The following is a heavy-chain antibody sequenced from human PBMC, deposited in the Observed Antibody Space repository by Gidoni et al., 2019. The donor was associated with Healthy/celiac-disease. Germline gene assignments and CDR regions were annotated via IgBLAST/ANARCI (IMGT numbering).Heavy chain of an antibody. CDR3: TTDSAEWELLGLYY. D-gene: IGHD1-26*01. V-gene: IGHV3-15*07. Sequence: EVQLVESGGGLVKPGGSLRLSCAASGFTFSNTWMNWVSQAPGKGLEWVGRITSKTDGGTTDYAAPVKGRFTISRDDSKNTLYLQMNSLKTEDTAVYYCTTDSAEWELLGLYYWGQGTLVTVSS. CDR2: ITSKTDGGTT. J-gene: IGHJ4*02. CDR1: GFTFSNTW.